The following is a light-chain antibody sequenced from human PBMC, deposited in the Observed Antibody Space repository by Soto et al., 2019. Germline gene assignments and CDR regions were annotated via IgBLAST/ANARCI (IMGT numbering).Light chain of an antibody. CDR2: GAS. CDR3: QQYGSSPPT. J-gene: IGKJ1*01. Sequence: EIVLTQSPGTLSLSPGERATLSCRASQSVSSNYLAWYRRKPGQAPSLLIYGASTRVTGIPGRFSGSGSGRDLTLNITGLEPEDFAVYSCQQYGSSPPTFGQGTKVEFK. V-gene: IGKV3-20*01. CDR1: QSVSSNY.